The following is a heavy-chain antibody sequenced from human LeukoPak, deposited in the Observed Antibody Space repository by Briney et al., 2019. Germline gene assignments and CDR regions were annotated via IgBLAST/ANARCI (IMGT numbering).Heavy chain of an antibody. J-gene: IGHJ5*02. CDR3: ARGFTIFGSAGSWFDP. CDR1: GGSISSSSYY. D-gene: IGHD3-3*01. V-gene: IGHV4-39*07. Sequence: SETLSLTCTVSGGSISSSSYYWGWIRQPPGKGLEWIGSIYYSGSTYYNPSLKSRVTISVDTSKNQFSLKLSSVTAADTAVYYCARGFTIFGSAGSWFDPWGQGTLVTVSS. CDR2: IYYSGST.